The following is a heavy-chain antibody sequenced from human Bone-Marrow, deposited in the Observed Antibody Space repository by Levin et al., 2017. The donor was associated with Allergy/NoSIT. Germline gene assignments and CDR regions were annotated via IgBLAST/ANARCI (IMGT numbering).Heavy chain of an antibody. Sequence: PGGSLRLSCVASGFNPSLYSLNWLRLAPGKGLEWLAYESATTEQYAPSVGRRFTISRDNSKNSVFLQMDSLGHDDTAIYYCARDPPGVGNLYFDLWGRGTLVTVSS. J-gene: IGHJ2*01. CDR2: ESATTE. CDR1: GFNPSLYS. V-gene: IGHV3-48*02. CDR3: ARDPPGVGNLYFDL. D-gene: IGHD4-23*01.